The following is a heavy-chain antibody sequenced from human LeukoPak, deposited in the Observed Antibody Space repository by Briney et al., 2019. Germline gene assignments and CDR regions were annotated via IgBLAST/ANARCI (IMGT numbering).Heavy chain of an antibody. J-gene: IGHJ3*02. CDR3: ARDRNYYDSSSSDAFDI. Sequence: GGSLRLSCAASGFTFSSYSMNWVRQAPGKGLEWVSYISSSSSTIYYADSVKGRLTISRDNAKNSLYLQMNSLRDEDTAVYYCARDRNYYDSSSSDAFDIWGQGTMVTVSS. CDR1: GFTFSSYS. V-gene: IGHV3-48*02. CDR2: ISSSSSTI. D-gene: IGHD3-22*01.